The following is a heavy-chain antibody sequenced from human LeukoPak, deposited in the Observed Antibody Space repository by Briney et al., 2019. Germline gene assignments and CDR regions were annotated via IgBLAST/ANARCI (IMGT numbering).Heavy chain of an antibody. CDR2: IYNSGST. D-gene: IGHD2-2*01. Sequence: SETLSLTSTVSGGSISSYYWSWIRQPPGKGLECVGYIYNSGSTNYNPSLKSRVTISEDTSKNQFSLKMSSVTAADTAVYYCARVQYCSTTSCPIDPWGQGTLVTVSS. V-gene: IGHV4-59*01. CDR1: GGSISSYY. CDR3: ARVQYCSTTSCPIDP. J-gene: IGHJ5*02.